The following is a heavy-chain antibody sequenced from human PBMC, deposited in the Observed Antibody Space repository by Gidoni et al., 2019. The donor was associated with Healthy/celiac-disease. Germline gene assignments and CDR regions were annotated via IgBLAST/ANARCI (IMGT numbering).Heavy chain of an antibody. J-gene: IGHJ4*02. CDR2: ISYDGSNK. CDR3: AKDRADIVATIFDY. CDR1: GFTFRSYG. V-gene: IGHV3-30*18. D-gene: IGHD5-12*01. Sequence: QVQLVESGGGVVQPGMSLRLSCAASGFTFRSYGMHWVRQAPGKGLEWVAVISYDGSNKYYADSVKGRFTISRDNSKNTLYLQMNSLRAEDTAVYYCAKDRADIVATIFDYWGQGTLVTVSS.